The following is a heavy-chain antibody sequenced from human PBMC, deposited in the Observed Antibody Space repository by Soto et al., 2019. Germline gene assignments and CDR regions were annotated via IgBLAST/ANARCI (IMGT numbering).Heavy chain of an antibody. CDR3: ARAPTYNWNYDESIDY. J-gene: IGHJ4*02. CDR2: MNPNSGNT. V-gene: IGHV1-8*01. CDR1: GYTFTSYD. D-gene: IGHD1-7*01. Sequence: ASVKVSCKASGYTFTSYDINWVRQATGQGLEWMGWMNPNSGNTGYAQKFQGRVTMNRNTSISTDYMELSSLRSEDTAVYYCARAPTYNWNYDESIDYWGQGTLVTVSS.